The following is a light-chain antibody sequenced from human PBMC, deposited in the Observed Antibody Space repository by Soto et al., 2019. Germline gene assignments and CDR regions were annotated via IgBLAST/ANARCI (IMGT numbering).Light chain of an antibody. CDR3: TSYAGSNSYV. CDR2: EVV. V-gene: IGLV2-8*01. Sequence: QSVLTQPPSASGSPGQSVTISCTGTKNDIGVYDFVSWYQHHPGKAPRLIIYEVVQRPSGVPDRFSGSKSGNTASLTVSGLEAADDTDYFCTSYAGSNSYVFASGTKVIVL. CDR1: KNDIGVYDF. J-gene: IGLJ1*01.